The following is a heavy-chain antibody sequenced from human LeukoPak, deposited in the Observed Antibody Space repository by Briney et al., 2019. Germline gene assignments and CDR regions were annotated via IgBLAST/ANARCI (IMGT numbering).Heavy chain of an antibody. V-gene: IGHV1-69*06. D-gene: IGHD5-12*01. Sequence: ASVKVSCKASGGTFSSYAISWVRQAPGQGLEWMGGIISIFGTANYAQKFQGRVTITADKSTSTAYMELSSLRSEDTAVYYCAATYEARRDFDYWGQGTLVTVSS. CDR1: GGTFSSYA. CDR3: AATYEARRDFDY. J-gene: IGHJ4*02. CDR2: IISIFGTA.